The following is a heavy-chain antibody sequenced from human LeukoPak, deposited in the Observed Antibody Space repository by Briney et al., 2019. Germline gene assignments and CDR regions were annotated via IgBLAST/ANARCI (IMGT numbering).Heavy chain of an antibody. D-gene: IGHD5-12*01. CDR3: ARGRWLPCPDY. CDR2: INSNTGGT. CDR1: GFTFSAYY. Sequence: ASVKVSCKASGFTFSAYYMNWVRQAPGQGLEWMGRINSNTGGTNYAQKFQGRVTMTRDTSISTAYMELSRLRSDDTAVYYCARGRWLPCPDYWGQGTLVTVSS. J-gene: IGHJ4*02. V-gene: IGHV1-2*06.